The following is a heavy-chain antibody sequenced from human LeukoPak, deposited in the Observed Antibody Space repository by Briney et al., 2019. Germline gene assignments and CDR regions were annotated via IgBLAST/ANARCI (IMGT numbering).Heavy chain of an antibody. CDR1: GGSISSYY. D-gene: IGHD3-22*01. V-gene: IGHV4-59*01. CDR2: IYYSGST. Sequence: PSETLSLTCTVSGGSISSYYWSWIRQPPGKGLEWIGCIYYSGSTNYNPSLKSRVTISVDTSKNQFSLRLSSVTAADTAVYYCARVGEGGYLVYYFDYWGQGTLVTVSS. CDR3: ARVGEGGYLVYYFDY. J-gene: IGHJ4*02.